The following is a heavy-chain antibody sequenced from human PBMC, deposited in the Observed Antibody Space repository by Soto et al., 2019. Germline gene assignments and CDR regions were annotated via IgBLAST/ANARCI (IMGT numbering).Heavy chain of an antibody. V-gene: IGHV4-39*01. Sequence: LSLTCTVSGGSISSSSYYWGWIRQPPGKGLEWIGSIYYSGSTYYNPALKSRVTISVDTSKNQFSLRLSSVTAADTAIYYCASLPDCGFFSNWGQRT. CDR3: ASLPDCGFFSN. J-gene: IGHJ4*02. CDR1: GGSISSSSYY. CDR2: IYYSGST. D-gene: IGHD3-10*01.